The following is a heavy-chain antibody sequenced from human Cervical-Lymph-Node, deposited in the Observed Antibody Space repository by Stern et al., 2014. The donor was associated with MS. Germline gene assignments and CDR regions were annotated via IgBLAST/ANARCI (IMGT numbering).Heavy chain of an antibody. J-gene: IGHJ4*02. CDR2: ITWNSSNI. CDR3: AIITLTNTEDY. V-gene: IGHV3-9*01. CDR1: GFTFDNFA. Sequence: EVQLVESGGGLVQPGRALRVSCAASGFTFDNFAMHWVRQAPGKGLEYVSSITWNSSNIGYAASVKGRFTISRDNAKNSLYLQMNSLRGEDTALYYCAIITLTNTEDYWGQGTLVTVSS. D-gene: IGHD3-16*01.